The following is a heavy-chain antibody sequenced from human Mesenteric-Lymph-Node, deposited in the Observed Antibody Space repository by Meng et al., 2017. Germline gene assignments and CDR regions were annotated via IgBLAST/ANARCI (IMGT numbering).Heavy chain of an antibody. D-gene: IGHD3-10*01. Sequence: GGSLRLSCVGSGFNFRGYSMNWVRQAPGKGLEWVANINQDGGEKYYVDSVQGRFAISRDNSKNTLYLQMNSLRAEDTAVYYCAKDLTRLDYWGQGTLVTVSS. CDR1: GFNFRGYS. J-gene: IGHJ4*02. V-gene: IGHV3-7*03. CDR3: AKDLTRLDY. CDR2: INQDGGEK.